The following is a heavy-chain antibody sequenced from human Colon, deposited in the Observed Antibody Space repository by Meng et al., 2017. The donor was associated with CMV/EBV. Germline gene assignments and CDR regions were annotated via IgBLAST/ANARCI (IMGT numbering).Heavy chain of an antibody. CDR3: ATDTARVRGY. D-gene: IGHD3-10*01. Sequence: GESRKISCEVSGLTFSSYWFSWVRQAPEKGLEWVANINPDESEKYYLDSVKGRFTIFRDNAKNSLYLQVNSLRVDDTAVYYCATDTARVRGYWGQGTLVTVSS. J-gene: IGHJ4*02. V-gene: IGHV3-7*04. CDR1: GLTFSSYW. CDR2: INPDESEK.